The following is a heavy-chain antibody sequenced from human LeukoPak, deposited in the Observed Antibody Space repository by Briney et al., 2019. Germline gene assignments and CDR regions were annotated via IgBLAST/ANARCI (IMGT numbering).Heavy chain of an antibody. J-gene: IGHJ6*03. Sequence: GGSLRLSCAASGFTFSSYGMHWVRQAPGKGLEWVAVISYDGSNKYYADSVKGRFTISRDNSKNTLYLQMNSLRAEDTAVYYCAKVPPGGRYYYYYMDVWGKGTTVTISS. D-gene: IGHD3-16*01. CDR1: GFTFSSYG. CDR2: ISYDGSNK. V-gene: IGHV3-30*18. CDR3: AKVPPGGRYYYYYMDV.